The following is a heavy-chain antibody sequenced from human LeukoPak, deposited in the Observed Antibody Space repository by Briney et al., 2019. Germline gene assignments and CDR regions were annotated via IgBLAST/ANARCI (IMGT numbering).Heavy chain of an antibody. V-gene: IGHV1-46*04. Sequence: ASVKVSCKASGYIFTRYYMHWVRQAPGQGLEWMGIINPSGGSTSYAQKLQGRVTMTRDTSTSTLYMELRSLRSEDTAVYYCARAGNSEGGFDYWGQGTLVTVSS. D-gene: IGHD4-23*01. J-gene: IGHJ4*02. CDR3: ARAGNSEGGFDY. CDR1: GYIFTRYY. CDR2: INPSGGST.